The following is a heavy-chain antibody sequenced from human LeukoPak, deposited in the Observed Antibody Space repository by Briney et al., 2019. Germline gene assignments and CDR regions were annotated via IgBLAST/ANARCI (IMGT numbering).Heavy chain of an antibody. D-gene: IGHD2-21*01. CDR3: AKDRAYPNDVFDI. Sequence: GGSLRLSCAVSGFSLTTYAMSWVRQAPGKGLEWVSALSGDGAAAWYADSVKGRFTISRDTSTSTLFLQMNALRDDDTALYYCAKDRAYPNDVFDIWGLGTMVTVS. J-gene: IGHJ3*02. CDR1: GFSLTTYA. V-gene: IGHV3-23*01. CDR2: LSGDGAAA.